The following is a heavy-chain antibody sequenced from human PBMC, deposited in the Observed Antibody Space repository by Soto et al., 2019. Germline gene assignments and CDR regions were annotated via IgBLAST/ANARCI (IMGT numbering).Heavy chain of an antibody. CDR1: GYSFTNYN. CDR2: ISTYNGNR. Sequence: QVHLVQSGAEVRKPGASVKVSCKASGYSFTNYNIGWVRQAPGQGLEWLGWISTYNGNRNYAQKFQGRVTMTTDASTSTADMELRGLRPDDTAVYYCAREVGGTIFAAFDTWGQGTRVNVSS. CDR3: AREVGGTIFAAFDT. J-gene: IGHJ3*02. V-gene: IGHV1-18*01. D-gene: IGHD1-26*01.